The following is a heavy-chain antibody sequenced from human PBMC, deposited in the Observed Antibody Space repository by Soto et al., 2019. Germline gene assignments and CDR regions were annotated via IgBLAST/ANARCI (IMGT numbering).Heavy chain of an antibody. J-gene: IGHJ6*02. Sequence: GGSLRLSCAASGFTFSRYSMNWVRQAPGKGLEWISYITSDSSTIYYADSVKGRFTISRDNAKNSLFLQMNRLRAEDTAVYYCARDGYYDSSGYYYLSYYYYGMDVWGQGTTVTVSS. CDR1: GFTFSRYS. CDR3: ARDGYYDSSGYYYLSYYYYGMDV. V-gene: IGHV3-48*01. D-gene: IGHD3-22*01. CDR2: ITSDSSTI.